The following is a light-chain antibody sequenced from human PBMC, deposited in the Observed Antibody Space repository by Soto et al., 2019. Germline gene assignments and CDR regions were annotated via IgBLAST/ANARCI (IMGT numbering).Light chain of an antibody. Sequence: EIVMTQSPATLSVSPGERATLSCRASQSVSSNLAWYQQKPGQAPRLLIYGASTRATGIPARFSGSGSGTEFTLTISSLQSEDFAVYYCQQYGASPLTFGGGTKVEL. CDR2: GAS. J-gene: IGKJ4*01. V-gene: IGKV3-15*01. CDR3: QQYGASPLT. CDR1: QSVSSN.